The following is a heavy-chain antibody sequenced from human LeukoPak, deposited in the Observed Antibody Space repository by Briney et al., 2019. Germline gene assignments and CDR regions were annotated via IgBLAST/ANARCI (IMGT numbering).Heavy chain of an antibody. J-gene: IGHJ4*02. CDR3: AKGDYYGSGSPYY. CDR1: GFTFSSSA. V-gene: IGHV3-23*01. CDR2: ISGSGGST. Sequence: GGSLRLSCAASGFTFSSSAMSWVRQAPGKGLEWVSSISGSGGSTYYADSVKGRFTSPRDNSKNTLYLQMNSLRAEDTAVYYCAKGDYYGSGSPYYWGQGTLVTVSS. D-gene: IGHD3-10*01.